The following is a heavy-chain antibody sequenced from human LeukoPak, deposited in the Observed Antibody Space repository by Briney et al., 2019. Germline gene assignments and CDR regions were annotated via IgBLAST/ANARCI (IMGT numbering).Heavy chain of an antibody. J-gene: IGHJ4*02. CDR2: IYYSGST. CDR1: AGSISSGDYY. D-gene: IGHD5-12*01. CDR3: SRGDIVATFDY. Sequence: SETLSLTCTVSAGSISSGDYYWSWIRQPPGKGLEWIGYIYYSGSTYYNPSLKSRVTISVDTSKNQFSLKLSSVTAADTAVYYCSRGDIVATFDYWGQGTLVTVSS. V-gene: IGHV4-30-4*01.